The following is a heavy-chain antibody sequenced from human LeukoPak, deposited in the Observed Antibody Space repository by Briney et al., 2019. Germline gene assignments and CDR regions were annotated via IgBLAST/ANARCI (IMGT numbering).Heavy chain of an antibody. CDR3: AKADTAMVRYYYYGMDV. V-gene: IGHV3-23*01. J-gene: IGHJ6*02. CDR2: ISGSGGST. CDR1: GFTFSSYA. D-gene: IGHD5-18*01. Sequence: GGSLRLSCAASGFTFSSYAMSWVRQAPGKGLEWVSAISGSGGSTYYADSVKGRFTISRDNSKNTLYLQMNSLRAEDTAVYYCAKADTAMVRYYYYGMDVWGQGTTVTVSS.